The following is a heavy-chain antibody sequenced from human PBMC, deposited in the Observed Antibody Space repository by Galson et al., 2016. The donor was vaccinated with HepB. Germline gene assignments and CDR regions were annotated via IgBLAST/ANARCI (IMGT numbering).Heavy chain of an antibody. D-gene: IGHD5-18*01. CDR2: IDGSGDDT. Sequence: SLRLSCAASGFSFSDYYLNWIRQAPGKGLEWLSYIDGSGDDTHYADSVKGRFTISRDNAKNSVYLQLNSLGAEDTAVYFCARDASAFLGYDYWGQGTLVTVSS. J-gene: IGHJ4*02. CDR3: ARDASAFLGYDY. CDR1: GFSFSDYY. V-gene: IGHV3-11*01.